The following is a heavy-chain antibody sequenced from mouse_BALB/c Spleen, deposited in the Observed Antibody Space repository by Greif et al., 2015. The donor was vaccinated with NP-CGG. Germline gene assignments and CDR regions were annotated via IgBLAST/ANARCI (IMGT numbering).Heavy chain of an antibody. CDR3: ARSNYGSSYVDY. CDR1: GYTFTDYA. Sequence: QVQLQQPGAELVRPGISVKLSCKGSGYTFTDYAMHWVKQSHAKRLEWIGVISTYYGDASYNQKFKGKATMTVDKSSSTAYMERARLTSEDSAIYYCARSNYGSSYVDYWGQGTTLTVSS. D-gene: IGHD1-1*01. V-gene: IGHV1S137*01. CDR2: ISTYYGDA. J-gene: IGHJ2*01.